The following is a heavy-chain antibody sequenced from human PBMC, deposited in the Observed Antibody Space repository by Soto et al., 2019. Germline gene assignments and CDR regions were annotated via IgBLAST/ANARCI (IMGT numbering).Heavy chain of an antibody. D-gene: IGHD6-19*01. CDR1: GFTFSRHD. Sequence: GGSLRLSCAASGFTFSRHDMNWFRQAPGKGLAWVAFISGGGEVVFYADSVKGRFTISRDNDKSAVYLHMSSLRDEDTAVYYCVRDTFSSGWHGDHWGQGTLVTVSS. V-gene: IGHV3-48*02. CDR2: ISGGGEVV. CDR3: VRDTFSSGWHGDH. J-gene: IGHJ4*01.